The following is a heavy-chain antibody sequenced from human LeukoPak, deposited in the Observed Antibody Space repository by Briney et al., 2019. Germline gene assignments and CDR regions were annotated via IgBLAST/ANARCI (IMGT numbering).Heavy chain of an antibody. Sequence: SETLSLTCTVSDASVTTYSWSWLRQPAGKGLEWIGRVYFSGATKYNPSLKSRVTISADTSKNQFSLKLPSVTAADTAVYYCARGHYGSGSYKAYFDYWGHGIQVTVSS. CDR2: VYFSGAT. J-gene: IGHJ4*01. V-gene: IGHV4-4*07. CDR1: DASVTTYS. CDR3: ARGHYGSGSYKAYFDY. D-gene: IGHD3-10*01.